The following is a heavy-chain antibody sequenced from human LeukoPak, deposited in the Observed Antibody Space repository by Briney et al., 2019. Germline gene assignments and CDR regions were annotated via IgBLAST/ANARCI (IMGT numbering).Heavy chain of an antibody. Sequence: GGSLRLSCAASGFTFSGYAMSWVRQAPGKGLEWVSAISGSGGSTYYADSVKGRFTISRDNSKNTLYLQMNSLRAGDTAVYYCAKDSSYDILTGYYPPPNDWFDPWGQGTLVTVSS. CDR2: ISGSGGST. CDR1: GFTFSGYA. D-gene: IGHD3-9*01. V-gene: IGHV3-23*01. CDR3: AKDSSYDILTGYYPPPNDWFDP. J-gene: IGHJ5*02.